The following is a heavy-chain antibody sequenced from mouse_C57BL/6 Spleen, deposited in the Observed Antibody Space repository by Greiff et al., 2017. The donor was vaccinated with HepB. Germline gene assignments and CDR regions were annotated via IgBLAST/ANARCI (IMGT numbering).Heavy chain of an antibody. J-gene: IGHJ1*03. CDR3: ASYYYGSSSWYFDD. CDR1: GYTFTSYW. Sequence: VQLQQPGAELVKPGASVKMSCKASGYTFTSYWITWVKQRPGQGLEWIGDIYPGSGSTNYIEKFKSKATLTVDTSSSTAYMQLSSLTSEDSAVYYCASYYYGSSSWYFDDWGTGTTVTVSS. D-gene: IGHD1-1*01. V-gene: IGHV1-55*01. CDR2: IYPGSGST.